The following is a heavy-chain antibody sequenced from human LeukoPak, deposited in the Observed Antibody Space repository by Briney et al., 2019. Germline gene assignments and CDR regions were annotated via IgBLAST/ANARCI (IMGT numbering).Heavy chain of an antibody. V-gene: IGHV4-61*01. CDR2: IYYSGST. D-gene: IGHD3-3*01. J-gene: IGHJ5*02. CDR1: GGSVSSGSYY. Sequence: TSETLSLTCTVSGGSVSSGSYYWSWIRQPPGKGLEWIGYIYYSGSTNYNPSLKSRVTISVDTSKNQFSLKLSSVTAADTAVYYCARDLFADFWSGSRRFDPWGQGTLVTVSS. CDR3: ARDLFADFWSGSRRFDP.